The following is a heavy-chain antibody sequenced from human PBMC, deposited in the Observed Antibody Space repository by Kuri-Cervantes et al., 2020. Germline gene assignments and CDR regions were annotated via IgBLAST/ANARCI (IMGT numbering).Heavy chain of an antibody. Sequence: ASVKVSCKVSGYTLTELSMHWVRQAPGQGLEWMGIINPIDGGTTYAQKFQARVTMTRDTSTSTVDMELTSLRSEDTAVYYCARGFSSERPVMTDYWGQGTLVTVSS. CDR2: INPIDGGT. J-gene: IGHJ4*02. CDR1: GYTLTELS. CDR3: ARGFSSERPVMTDY. V-gene: IGHV1-46*01. D-gene: IGHD2-21*01.